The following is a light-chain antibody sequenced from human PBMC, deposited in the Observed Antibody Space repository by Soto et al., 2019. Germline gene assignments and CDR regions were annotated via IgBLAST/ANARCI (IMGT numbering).Light chain of an antibody. J-gene: IGLJ1*01. Sequence: QSVLIQPPSASGTPGQRVTVSCSGGSSNIGSYTVNWYQQLPGAAPKLLIYSNSQRPSGVPDRFSASKSGTSASLAISGLQSADEAEYYCAAWDDSLNGYVFGTGTKLTVL. V-gene: IGLV1-44*01. CDR1: SSNIGSYT. CDR2: SNS. CDR3: AAWDDSLNGYV.